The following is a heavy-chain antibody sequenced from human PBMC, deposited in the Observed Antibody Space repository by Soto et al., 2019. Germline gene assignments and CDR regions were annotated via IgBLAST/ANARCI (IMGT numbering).Heavy chain of an antibody. CDR3: ARSATAMAMGWFDP. Sequence: VKVSCKASGGTFISYAISWVRQAPGQGLEWMGGIIPIFGTANYAQKFQGRVTITADESTSTAYMELSSLRSEDTAVYYCARSATAMAMGWFDPWGQGTLVTVSS. D-gene: IGHD5-18*01. V-gene: IGHV1-69*13. J-gene: IGHJ5*02. CDR1: GGTFISYA. CDR2: IIPIFGTA.